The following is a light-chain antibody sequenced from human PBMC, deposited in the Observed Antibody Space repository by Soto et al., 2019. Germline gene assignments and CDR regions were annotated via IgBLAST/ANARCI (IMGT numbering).Light chain of an antibody. V-gene: IGLV2-14*01. CDR3: SSYTSSSPFV. CDR1: SSDVGGYNY. Sequence: QSALTQPASVSGSPGQSITISCTGTSSDVGGYNYVSWYQQHPGKAPKLMIYDVSNRPSGVSNRFSGSKSGNTASLTISXXXXXXXADYYCSSYTSSSPFVFGTGTKLTVL. CDR2: DVS. J-gene: IGLJ1*01.